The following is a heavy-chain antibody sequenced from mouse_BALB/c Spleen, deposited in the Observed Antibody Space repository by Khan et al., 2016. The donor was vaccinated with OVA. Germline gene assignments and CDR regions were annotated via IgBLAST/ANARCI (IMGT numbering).Heavy chain of an antibody. CDR3: ARTARITY. V-gene: IGHV3-1*02. CDR2: ITYSGST. D-gene: IGHD1-2*01. Sequence: QLQESGPGLVKPSQSLSLTCTVTGYSITNGYGWNWIRQFPGNKLECMGYITYSGSTNYNPSFKSRISITRDTSNNQFFLQLNSVTTEDTATYYCARTARITYWGQGTIVTVSA. CDR1: GYSITNGYG. J-gene: IGHJ3*01.